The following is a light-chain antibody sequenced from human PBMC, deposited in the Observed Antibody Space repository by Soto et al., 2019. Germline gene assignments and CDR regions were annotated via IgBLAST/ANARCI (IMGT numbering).Light chain of an antibody. Sequence: QSVLTQPPSASGTPGQRVTISCSGSSSNIGSNSVNSYQQLPGTAPKLLMYSSNQRPSGVPDRFSASKSATSASLAISGLQYDDEADYYCAAWDASLNGVVFGGGTQLTVL. J-gene: IGLJ2*01. CDR1: SSNIGSNS. CDR3: AAWDASLNGVV. CDR2: SSN. V-gene: IGLV1-44*01.